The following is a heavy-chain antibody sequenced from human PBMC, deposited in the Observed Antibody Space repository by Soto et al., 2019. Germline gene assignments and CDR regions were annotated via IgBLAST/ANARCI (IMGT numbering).Heavy chain of an antibody. V-gene: IGHV1-69*13. Sequence: GAAVKVSFKAAGCTFSSYASIWVRQAPGQGLEWMGGSIPIFGTANYAQKFQGRVTITADESTSTAYMELSSLRSEDTAVYYCARSRPGESAFDYWGQGTLVTVS. J-gene: IGHJ4*02. CDR3: ARSRPGESAFDY. CDR2: SIPIFGTA. D-gene: IGHD3-16*01. CDR1: GCTFSSYA.